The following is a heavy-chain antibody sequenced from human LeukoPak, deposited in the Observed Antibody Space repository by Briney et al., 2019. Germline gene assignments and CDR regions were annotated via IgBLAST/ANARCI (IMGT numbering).Heavy chain of an antibody. V-gene: IGHV1-2*02. J-gene: IGHJ3*02. D-gene: IGHD2-15*01. CDR2: INADSGDT. CDR3: ARVWSKGGLYAFDI. Sequence: ASVTVSCKAFGYTFTSHYLHWVRQAPGQGLEWMGWINADSGDTDYAQQFQGRVTMTRDTSISTAYMELSRLRSDDTAVYYCARVWSKGGLYAFDIWGQGTMVTVSS. CDR1: GYTFTSHY.